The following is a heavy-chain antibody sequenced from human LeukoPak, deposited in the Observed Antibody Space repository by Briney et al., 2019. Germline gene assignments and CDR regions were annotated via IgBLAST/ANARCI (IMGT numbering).Heavy chain of an antibody. Sequence: PGGSLRLSCAASGFTFSSFGIHWVRQAPGKGLEWVALISYDGSNQYYADSVKGRFTISRDNSKNTLYLQMNSLRAEDTAVYYCAKGYYYDSSGYYQHFDHWGQGTPVTVSS. J-gene: IGHJ4*02. CDR3: AKGYYYDSSGYYQHFDH. CDR1: GFTFSSFG. D-gene: IGHD3-22*01. V-gene: IGHV3-30*18. CDR2: ISYDGSNQ.